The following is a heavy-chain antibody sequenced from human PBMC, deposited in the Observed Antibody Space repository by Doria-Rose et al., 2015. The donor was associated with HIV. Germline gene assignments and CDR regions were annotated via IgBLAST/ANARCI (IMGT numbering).Heavy chain of an antibody. CDR1: GVSLSSPGMG. J-gene: IGHJ4*02. D-gene: IGHD6-13*01. CDR3: ARIKSSRWYHKYYFDF. Sequence: QVTLKESGPVLEKPTETLTLTCTVSGVSLSSPGMGVSWIRQPPGKALEWLANSFSDDERSYKTSLKSRLTISRGTSKSQVVLTMTDMDPVDTATYYCARIKSSRWYHKYYFDFWGQGTLVIVSA. CDR2: SFSDDER. V-gene: IGHV2-26*01.